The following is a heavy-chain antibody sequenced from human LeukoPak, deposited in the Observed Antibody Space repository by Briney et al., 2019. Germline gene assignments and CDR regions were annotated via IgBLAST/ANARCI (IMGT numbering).Heavy chain of an antibody. CDR2: IWYDGSNT. D-gene: IGHD6-6*01. J-gene: IGHJ5*02. Sequence: GGSLRLSCAASGFTFSSYGMHWVRQAPDKGLEWVAVIWYDGSNTYYADSVKSRFTISRDNSKNTLYLQMNSLRAEDTAVYYCARGSGSSSLNWFDPWGQGTLVTVSS. CDR1: GFTFSSYG. V-gene: IGHV3-33*01. CDR3: ARGSGSSSLNWFDP.